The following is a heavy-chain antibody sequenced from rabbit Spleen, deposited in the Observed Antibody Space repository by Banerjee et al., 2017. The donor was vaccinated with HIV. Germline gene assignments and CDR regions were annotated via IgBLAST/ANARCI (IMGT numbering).Heavy chain of an antibody. D-gene: IGHD1-1*01. J-gene: IGHJ2*01. CDR1: GVSFSDKDV. CDR2: IYGGSAGST. V-gene: IGHV1S45*01. CDR3: ARNYVNAFDP. Sequence: EQLEESGGGLVKPEGSLTLTCKASGVSFSDKDVMCWVRQAPGKGLEWIACIYGGSAGSTAYASWAKGRFTISKTSSTTVPLQVTRLTAADTATYFCARNYVNAFDPWGQGTLVTVS.